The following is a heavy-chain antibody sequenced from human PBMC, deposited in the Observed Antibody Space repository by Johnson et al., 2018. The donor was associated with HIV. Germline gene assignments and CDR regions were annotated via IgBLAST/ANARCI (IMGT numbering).Heavy chain of an antibody. Sequence: VQLVESGGGLVQPGGSLRLSCAASGFTFSAYWMTWVRQAPGKGLEWVASIRQEGSEKYYGDSVKCRFTISRDNAKNSLYLQMNSLRAEDTAVYYCAGAPEVRGVDAFDIWGQGTMVIVSS. V-gene: IGHV3-7*02. CDR1: GFTFSAYW. CDR2: IRQEGSEK. J-gene: IGHJ3*02. CDR3: AGAPEVRGVDAFDI. D-gene: IGHD3-10*01.